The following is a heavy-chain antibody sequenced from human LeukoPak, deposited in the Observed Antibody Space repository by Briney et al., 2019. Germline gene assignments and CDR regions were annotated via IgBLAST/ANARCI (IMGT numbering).Heavy chain of an antibody. J-gene: IGHJ4*02. CDR3: ATDQPSDLVVGATPHGY. D-gene: IGHD1-26*01. Sequence: ASVKVSCKVSGYTLTELSMHWVRQAPGKGLEWMGGFDPEDGETIYAQKFQGRVTMTEDTSTDTAYMELSSLRSEDTAVYYCATDQPSDLVVGATPHGYWGQGTLVTVSS. CDR1: GYTLTELS. V-gene: IGHV1-24*01. CDR2: FDPEDGET.